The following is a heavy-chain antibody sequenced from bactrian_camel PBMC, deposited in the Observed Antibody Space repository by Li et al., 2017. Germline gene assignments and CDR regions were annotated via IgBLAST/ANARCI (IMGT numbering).Heavy chain of an antibody. Sequence: DVQLVESGGGLVQPGGSLRLSCAASGFAFSSYAMGWVRQAPGKGLEWVSGISTGAGNTFYADSAKGRFTISRDNAKNTLYLQMNSLKTEDTAVYYCAATDGWVPSSLGQGTQVTVS. J-gene: IGHJ4*01. CDR2: ISTGAGNT. D-gene: IGHD5*01. CDR1: GFAFSSYA. V-gene: IGHV3S31*01.